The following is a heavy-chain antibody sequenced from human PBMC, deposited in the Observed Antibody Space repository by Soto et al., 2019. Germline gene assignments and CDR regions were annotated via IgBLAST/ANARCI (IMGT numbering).Heavy chain of an antibody. CDR1: GFTFSDFY. CDR2: ISSSGRTT. J-gene: IGHJ4*02. D-gene: IGHD6-13*01. CDR3: ARERSSWDFDY. V-gene: IGHV3-11*01. Sequence: GGSLRLSCAASGFTFSDFYMTWIRQAPGKGLEWVSYISSSGRTTYYADSVKGRFTISRDNAKNSLYLQMNSLRAEDTAVYYCARERSSWDFDYWGQGTLVTVSS.